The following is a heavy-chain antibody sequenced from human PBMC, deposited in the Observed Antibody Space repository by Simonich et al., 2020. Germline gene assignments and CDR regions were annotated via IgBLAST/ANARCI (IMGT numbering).Heavy chain of an antibody. CDR1: GYTFTGYY. V-gene: IGHV1-2*02. J-gene: IGHJ6*03. Sequence: QVQLVQSGAEVKKPGASVKVSCKASGYTFTGYYMHWVRQAPGQGLEWMGGINPNSGGTNYAKKLQGRVTMTRDTSISTAYMELSRLRSDDTAVYYCARGALTGDYYYMDVWGKGTTVTVSS. CDR3: ARGALTGDYYYMDV. D-gene: IGHD7-27*01. CDR2: INPNSGGT.